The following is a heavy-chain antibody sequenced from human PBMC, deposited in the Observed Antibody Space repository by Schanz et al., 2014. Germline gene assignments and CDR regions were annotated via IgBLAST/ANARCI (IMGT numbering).Heavy chain of an antibody. Sequence: QVQLQESGPGLVKPSGTLSLTCAVSGGSISSSNWWSWVRQPPGKGLEWIGEIYHSGRTNYNPSPRCGVTISVKKSNTEFSLKLSAETAADTAGYYCARGAGGGSGTYYGAYYNYYYMDVWGKGTTVTVSS. J-gene: IGHJ6*03. V-gene: IGHV4-4*02. CDR3: ARGAGGGSGTYYGAYYNYYYMDV. D-gene: IGHD3-10*01. CDR2: IYHSGRT. CDR1: GGSISSSNW.